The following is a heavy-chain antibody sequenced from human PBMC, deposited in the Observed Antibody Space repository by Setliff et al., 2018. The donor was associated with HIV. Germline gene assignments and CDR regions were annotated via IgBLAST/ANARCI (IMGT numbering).Heavy chain of an antibody. CDR1: GYNFANYG. CDR2: ISASGDA. CDR3: AKDDFTGAYPSVDLDI. Sequence: ASVKVSCKASGYNFANYGIRWGRQAPGQGLEWMGWISASGDAKPAQKFQVRVTLTTDTSSSTAYMELRSLTSDDTAIYYCAKDDFTGAYPSVDLDIWGQGTMVTVSS. D-gene: IGHD1-26*01. J-gene: IGHJ3*02. V-gene: IGHV1-18*01.